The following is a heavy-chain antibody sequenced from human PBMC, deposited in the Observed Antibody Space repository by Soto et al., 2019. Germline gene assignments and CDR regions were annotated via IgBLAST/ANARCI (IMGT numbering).Heavy chain of an antibody. CDR1: GGTFSSYA. Sequence: SVKVSCKASGGTFSSYAISWVRQAPGQGLEWMGGIIPIFGTANYAQKFQGRVTITADESTSTAYMELSSLRSEDTAVYYCVREGTSYSGSYLGKYNWFDPWG. CDR2: IIPIFGTA. J-gene: IGHJ5*02. D-gene: IGHD1-26*01. CDR3: VREGTSYSGSYLGKYNWFDP. V-gene: IGHV1-69*13.